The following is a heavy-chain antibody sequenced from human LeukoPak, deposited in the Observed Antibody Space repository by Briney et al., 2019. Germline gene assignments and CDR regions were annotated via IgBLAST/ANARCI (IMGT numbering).Heavy chain of an antibody. D-gene: IGHD6-25*01. CDR3: ARGPRAASQFDY. Sequence: ASVKVSCKASGYTFTGYYMHWVRQAAGQGLEWMGWFNPNSGGTNYAQKFQGRVTMTRDTSISTAYMELSRLISDDTAVFYCARGPRAASQFDYWGQGTLVTVSS. V-gene: IGHV1-2*02. CDR2: FNPNSGGT. CDR1: GYTFTGYY. J-gene: IGHJ4*02.